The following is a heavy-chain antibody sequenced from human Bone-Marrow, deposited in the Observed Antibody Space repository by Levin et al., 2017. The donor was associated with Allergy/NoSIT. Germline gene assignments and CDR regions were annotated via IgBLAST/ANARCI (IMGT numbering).Heavy chain of an antibody. D-gene: IGHD2-21*01. CDR1: GFTFSNHG. Sequence: GGSLRLSCAASGFTFSNHGMHWVRQAPGKGLEWVAVIWFDGSKKYYSDSVKGRFTISRDNSNNTLFLLINSLKAEDTAVYYCARDDGRAVGDSRRHWGQGTLVTVSS. V-gene: IGHV3-33*01. J-gene: IGHJ4*02. CDR2: IWFDGSKK. CDR3: ARDDGRAVGDSRRH.